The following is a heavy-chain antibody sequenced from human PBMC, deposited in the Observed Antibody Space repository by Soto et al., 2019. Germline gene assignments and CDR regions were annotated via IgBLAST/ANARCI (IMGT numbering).Heavy chain of an antibody. CDR3: ARGFPVVGYFDY. Sequence: QVQLQQWGAGLLKPSETLSLTCAVYGGSFSGYYWSWIRQPPGKGLEWIGEINHSESTNYNPSLKSRVTISVDTSKNQFSLKLSSVTAADTAVYYCARGFPVVGYFDYWGQGTLVTVSS. CDR1: GGSFSGYY. V-gene: IGHV4-34*01. CDR2: INHSEST. D-gene: IGHD3-16*01. J-gene: IGHJ4*02.